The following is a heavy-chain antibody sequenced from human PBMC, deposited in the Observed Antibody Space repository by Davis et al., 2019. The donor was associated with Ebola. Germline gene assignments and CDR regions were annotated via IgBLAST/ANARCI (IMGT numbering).Heavy chain of an antibody. D-gene: IGHD5-24*01. CDR3: VKDGWEMATSGKFDY. J-gene: IGHJ4*02. CDR2: ISSSSSYI. CDR1: GFTFSSYS. Sequence: PGGSLRLSCAASGFTFSSYSMNWVRQAPGKGLEWVSSISSSSSYIYYADSVKGRFTISRDNSKNTLYLQMSSLRAEDTAVYYCVKDGWEMATSGKFDYWGQGTLVTVSS. V-gene: IGHV3-21*01.